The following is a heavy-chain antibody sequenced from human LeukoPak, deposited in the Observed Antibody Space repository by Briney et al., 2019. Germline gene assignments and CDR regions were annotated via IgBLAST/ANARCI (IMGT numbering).Heavy chain of an antibody. CDR2: ISGSGGST. Sequence: GGSLRLSCAASGFTLSSYAMSWVRQAPGKGLEWVSAISGSGGSTYYADSVKGRFTISRDNSKNTLYLQMNSLRAEDTAVYYCAKERVWGSYRPIDYWGQGTLVTVSS. CDR1: GFTLSSYA. V-gene: IGHV3-23*01. J-gene: IGHJ4*02. CDR3: AKERVWGSYRPIDY. D-gene: IGHD3-16*02.